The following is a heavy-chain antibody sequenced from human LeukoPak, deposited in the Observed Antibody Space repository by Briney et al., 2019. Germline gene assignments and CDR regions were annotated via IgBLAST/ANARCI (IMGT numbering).Heavy chain of an antibody. CDR1: GFTLSTYA. Sequence: GGSLRLSCSASGFTLSTYAMHWVRQAPGKGLEHVSVISGNGGSTYYADSVKGRFTISRDTSKNTLYLQMSSLRVEDTAVYYCAKNRYYDSRDASDIWGQGTMVTVSS. V-gene: IGHV3-64D*06. CDR3: AKNRYYDSRDASDI. J-gene: IGHJ3*02. CDR2: ISGNGGST. D-gene: IGHD3-22*01.